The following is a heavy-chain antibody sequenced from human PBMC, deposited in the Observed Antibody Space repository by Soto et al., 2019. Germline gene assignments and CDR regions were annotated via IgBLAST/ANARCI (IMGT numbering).Heavy chain of an antibody. D-gene: IGHD6-6*01. CDR3: VRRGSASGADYSYGMEV. V-gene: IGHV1-69*06. J-gene: IGHJ6*02. CDR2: ITPLYGTA. CDR1: GGTFTMNA. Sequence: QVQLVQSGAEVKKPGSSVKVSCKASGGTFTMNAVNWVRQGPGQGLEWMGGITPLYGTANYAQSFQGRVTITADRSTSTVYMELSGLRAEDTAVYYCVRRGSASGADYSYGMEVWGQGTTVTVSS.